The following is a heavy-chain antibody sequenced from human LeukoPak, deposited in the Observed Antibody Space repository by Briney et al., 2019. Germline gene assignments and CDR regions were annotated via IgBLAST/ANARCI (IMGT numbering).Heavy chain of an antibody. Sequence: GRSLRLSCAASGFTFSSYAMHWVRQAPGKGLEWVAVISYDGSNKYYADSVKGRFTISRDNAKNSLYLQMNSLRAEDTAVYYCARDSGYSNSWYDFDYWGQGTLVTVSS. V-gene: IGHV3-30*04. CDR2: ISYDGSNK. J-gene: IGHJ4*02. CDR1: GFTFSSYA. CDR3: ARDSGYSNSWYDFDY. D-gene: IGHD6-13*01.